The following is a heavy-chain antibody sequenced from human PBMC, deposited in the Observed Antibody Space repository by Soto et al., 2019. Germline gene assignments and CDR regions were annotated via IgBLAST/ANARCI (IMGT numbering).Heavy chain of an antibody. CDR2: MQPNTGRT. CDR1: GYSFTSLD. D-gene: IGHD1-26*01. CDR3: ARGVSAGVDY. V-gene: IGHV1-8*01. Sequence: QVQLVQSGAEVREPGASVKVSCKASGYSFTSLDINWVRQTAGQGLEWMGWMQPNTGRTGYAQKFQGRVTMTRDTSINTAYMELTTLTSDDTAFYYCARGVSAGVDYGGQGTLVTVSS. J-gene: IGHJ4*02.